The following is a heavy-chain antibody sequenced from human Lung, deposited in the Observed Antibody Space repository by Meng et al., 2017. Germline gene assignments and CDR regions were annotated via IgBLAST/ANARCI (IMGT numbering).Heavy chain of an antibody. Sequence: VQLQPWGAGLLTPSDTLATTGGVSGGTFSEYYWRWIRQPPGKGLEWIGENTQSGSTNYNPSLESRATISVDTSQNNLSLKLSSVTAADSAVYYCARGPTTMAHDFDYWGQGTLVTVSS. CDR2: NTQSGST. CDR3: ARGPTTMAHDFDY. D-gene: IGHD4-11*01. V-gene: IGHV4-34*01. CDR1: GGTFSEYY. J-gene: IGHJ4*02.